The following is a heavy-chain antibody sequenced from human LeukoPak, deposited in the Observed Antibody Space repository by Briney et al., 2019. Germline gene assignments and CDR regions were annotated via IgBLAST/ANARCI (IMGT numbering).Heavy chain of an antibody. J-gene: IGHJ6*03. CDR2: INPDSGDT. Sequence: ASVKVSCKASGYTFTGYYMHWVRQAPGQGLEWMGWINPDSGDTNYTQKLQDRVSMTRDTSISTAYMELSRLRSDDTAVYYCYSGEVGAAGDGYYMDVWGKGTTVTVSS. D-gene: IGHD2-15*01. CDR3: YSGEVGAAGDGYYMDV. CDR1: GYTFTGYY. V-gene: IGHV1-2*02.